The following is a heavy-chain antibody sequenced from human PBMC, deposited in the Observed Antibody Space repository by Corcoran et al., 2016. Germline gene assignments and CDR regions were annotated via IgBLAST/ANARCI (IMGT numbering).Heavy chain of an antibody. J-gene: IGHJ4*02. CDR3: ARAVYCSGGRCHQDY. Sequence: EVQLVQSGGEMKKPGESLKISCKGSGYTFTSYWIAWVRQMPGKGLEWMGVIYPGDSETRYSPSFQGQVTISADKSISTAYLQWSSLKASDTAMDYCARAVYCSGGRCHQDYWGQGTLVTVSS. CDR1: GYTFTSYW. V-gene: IGHV5-51*01. D-gene: IGHD2-15*01. CDR2: IYPGDSET.